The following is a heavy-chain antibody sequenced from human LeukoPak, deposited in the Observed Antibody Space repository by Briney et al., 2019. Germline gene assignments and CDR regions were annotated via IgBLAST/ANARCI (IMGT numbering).Heavy chain of an antibody. J-gene: IGHJ4*02. D-gene: IGHD3-3*01. CDR1: GFTVSSKY. CDR2: IYSGGST. CDR3: AKDPSVVIILNYFDY. V-gene: IGHV3-53*01. Sequence: PGGSLRLSCAASGFTVSSKYMSWVRQAPGKGLEWVSVIYSGGSTYYADSVKGRFTISRDNSKNTLYLQMNSLRAEDTAVYYCAKDPSVVIILNYFDYWGQGTLVTVSS.